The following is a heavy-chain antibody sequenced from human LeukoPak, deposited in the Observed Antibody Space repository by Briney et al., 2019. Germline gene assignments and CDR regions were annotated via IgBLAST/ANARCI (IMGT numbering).Heavy chain of an antibody. CDR2: LYNAGST. D-gene: IGHD6-13*01. V-gene: IGHV3-66*01. CDR1: GFTVSNKY. Sequence: PGGSLRLSCVDSGFTVSNKYMSWVRQAPGKGLEWVSVLYNAGSTYYADSVKGRFTISRDNSKNTLYLQMYSLRAEDTAVYYCARGLDRIAAAGTVGYWGQGTLVTVSS. J-gene: IGHJ4*02. CDR3: ARGLDRIAAAGTVGY.